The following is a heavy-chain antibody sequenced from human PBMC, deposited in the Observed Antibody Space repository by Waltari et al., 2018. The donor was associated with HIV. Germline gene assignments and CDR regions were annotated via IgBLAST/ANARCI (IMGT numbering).Heavy chain of an antibody. V-gene: IGHV1-2*06. Sequence: LVQSASEVREPGASVTLSCKASGDTFTTYYLYWLRQAPGQGLEWMGRINPAMGDTTYSHTFQGRVTRTGDTASASTYMERTRLTSADTATYFCARGEDVTLTHLTPGFRLQFWGQGSLVVVSS. D-gene: IGHD1-26*01. CDR1: GDTFTTYY. CDR2: INPAMGDT. J-gene: IGHJ1*01. CDR3: ARGEDVTLTHLTPGFRLQF.